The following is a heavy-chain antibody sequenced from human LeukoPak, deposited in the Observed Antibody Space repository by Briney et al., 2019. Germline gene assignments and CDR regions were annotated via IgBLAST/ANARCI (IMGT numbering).Heavy chain of an antibody. CDR2: ISSSSSYI. Sequence: GGSLRLSCAASGFTFSSYSMNWVRQAPGKGLEWVSSISSSSSYIYYADSVKGRFTISIDNAKNSLYLQMNSLRAEDTAVYYCARASSGASAFDIWGQGTMVTVSS. CDR1: GFTFSSYS. J-gene: IGHJ3*02. V-gene: IGHV3-21*01. CDR3: ARASSGASAFDI. D-gene: IGHD3-22*01.